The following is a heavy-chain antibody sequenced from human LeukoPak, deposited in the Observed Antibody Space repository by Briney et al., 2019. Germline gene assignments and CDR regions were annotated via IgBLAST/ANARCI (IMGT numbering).Heavy chain of an antibody. Sequence: PSETLSLTCTVSGGSISSSSYYWGWIRQPPGKGLEWIGSIYYSGSTYYNPSLKSRVTISVDTSKNQFSLKLSPVTAADTAVYYCVRQGGYSHGSVLGHWGQGTLVTVSS. CDR1: GGSISSSSYY. V-gene: IGHV4-39*01. CDR2: IYYSGST. CDR3: VRQGGYSHGSVLGH. J-gene: IGHJ4*02. D-gene: IGHD5-18*01.